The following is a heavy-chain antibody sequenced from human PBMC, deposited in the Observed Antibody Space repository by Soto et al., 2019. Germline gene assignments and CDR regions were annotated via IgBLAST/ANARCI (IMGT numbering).Heavy chain of an antibody. Sequence: QVQLVESGGGVVQPGGSLRLSCAASGFTFSYYGFHWVRQAPGKGLEWVAVMHTGGNEKYYVDSVKGRFTVSRDDSRNMVYLQMSGLRAEDTAEFFCARDADTTGHSSHSDLWGRGALVAVS. CDR3: ARDADTTGHSSHSDL. D-gene: IGHD3-9*01. CDR2: MHTGGNEK. CDR1: GFTFSYYG. J-gene: IGHJ5*02. V-gene: IGHV3-33*08.